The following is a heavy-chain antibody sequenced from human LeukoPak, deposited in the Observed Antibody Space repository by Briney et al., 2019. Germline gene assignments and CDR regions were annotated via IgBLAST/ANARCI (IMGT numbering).Heavy chain of an antibody. CDR3: ARGIDSSGWYDY. Sequence: PGWSLRLSCAASRFTLDDYGKSWLRQAPGKGLEGASGINWNRCSTGYADSVKGRFTISRDNAKSSLYLQMNSLRAEDTALYHCARGIDSSGWYDYWGQGTLVTVSS. CDR1: RFTLDDYG. CDR2: INWNRCST. D-gene: IGHD6-19*01. J-gene: IGHJ4*02. V-gene: IGHV3-20*01.